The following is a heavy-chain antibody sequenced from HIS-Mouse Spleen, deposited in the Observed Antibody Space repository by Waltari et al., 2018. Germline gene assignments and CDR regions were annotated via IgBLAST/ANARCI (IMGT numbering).Heavy chain of an antibody. V-gene: IGHV4-38-2*02. Sequence: QVQLQESGPGLVKPSETLSLTCTVSGYSISSGYYWGWIRQPPGRGREWIGSIYHSGSTYYNPSLNSRVPISVDTSKNQFSLKLSSVTAADTAVYYCARVKTWGQGTLVTVSS. J-gene: IGHJ5*02. CDR1: GYSISSGYY. CDR2: IYHSGST. CDR3: ARVKT.